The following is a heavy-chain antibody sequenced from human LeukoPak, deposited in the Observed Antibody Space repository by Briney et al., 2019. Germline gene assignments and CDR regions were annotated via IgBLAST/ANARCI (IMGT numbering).Heavy chain of an antibody. CDR3: AKDKRRLQLWLNYFDY. D-gene: IGHD5-18*01. V-gene: IGHV3-53*01. CDR1: GFTVSSNY. Sequence: GGSLRLSCAASGFTVSSNYMSWVRQAPGKGLEWVSVIYSGDSTYYADSVKGRFTISRDNSKNTLYLQMNSLRAEDTAVYYCAKDKRRLQLWLNYFDYWGQGTLVTVSS. J-gene: IGHJ4*02. CDR2: IYSGDST.